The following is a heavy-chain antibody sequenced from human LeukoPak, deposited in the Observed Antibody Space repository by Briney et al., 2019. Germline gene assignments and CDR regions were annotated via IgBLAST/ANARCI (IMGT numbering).Heavy chain of an antibody. CDR2: IYYSGST. Sequence: PSETLSLTCTVSGGSISSYYWSWIRQPPGKGLEWTGYIYYSGSTNYNPSLKSRVTISVDTSKNQFSLKLSSVTAADTAVYYCARKLGYCSGGSCYGSNWFDPWGQGTLVTVSS. CDR1: GGSISSYY. V-gene: IGHV4-59*01. CDR3: ARKLGYCSGGSCYGSNWFDP. J-gene: IGHJ5*02. D-gene: IGHD2-15*01.